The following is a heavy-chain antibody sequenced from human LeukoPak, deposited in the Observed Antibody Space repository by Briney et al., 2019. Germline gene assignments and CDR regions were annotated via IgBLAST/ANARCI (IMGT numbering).Heavy chain of an antibody. CDR3: AREDVDIAVAASGAFDI. Sequence: GGSLRLSCAASGFTFSSYGMHWVRQAPGKGLEWVAFIRYDGSNKYYADSVKGRFTISRDNSKNTLYLQMNSLRAEDTAVYYCAREDVDIAVAASGAFDIWGQGTMVTVSS. J-gene: IGHJ3*02. D-gene: IGHD6-19*01. V-gene: IGHV3-30*02. CDR2: IRYDGSNK. CDR1: GFTFSSYG.